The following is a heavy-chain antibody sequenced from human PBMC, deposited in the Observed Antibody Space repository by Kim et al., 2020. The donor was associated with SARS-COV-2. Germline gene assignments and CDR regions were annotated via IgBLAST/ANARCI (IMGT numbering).Heavy chain of an antibody. CDR2: LIPILGTT. V-gene: IGHV1-69*04. D-gene: IGHD3-10*01. J-gene: IGHJ4*02. Sequence: SVKVSCKTSRDTFTRYAIGWVRQVTGQGLEWMGRLIPILGTTNYARKFQDRLTISADRSTSTAYMDLSGLRHDDTALYYFARTRRTYGAGHYFSGLGMSSFDYWGQGTLVSVSS. CDR3: ARTRRTYGAGHYFSGLGMSSFDY. CDR1: RDTFTRYA.